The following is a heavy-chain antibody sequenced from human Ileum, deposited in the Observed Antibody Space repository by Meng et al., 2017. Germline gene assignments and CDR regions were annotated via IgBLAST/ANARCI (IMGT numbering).Heavy chain of an antibody. CDR3: ARGGKYSFDY. Sequence: SETLSLTCAISGDTVSNNIVAWNWIRQSPSRGLEWLGRTYYRSKWLNEYASSVTSRITVNPDTSKNQFSLQLNSVTPEDTAVYYCARGGKYSFDYWGQGALVTVSP. V-gene: IGHV6-1*01. J-gene: IGHJ4*02. D-gene: IGHD1-26*01. CDR1: GDTVSNNIVA. CDR2: TYYRSKWLN.